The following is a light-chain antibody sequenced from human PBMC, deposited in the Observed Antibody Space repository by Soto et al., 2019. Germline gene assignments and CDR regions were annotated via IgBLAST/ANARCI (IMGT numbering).Light chain of an antibody. CDR3: QQYNNWPPN. V-gene: IGKV3-15*01. J-gene: IGKJ5*01. Sequence: EVVVSHSRATLSVCPGERATLSCRASESVGRHLAWYHQKPGQAPKLLIFDASTRATGVPARFSGSGSGTEFTITVSSLQSEDIAVYLCQQYNNWPPNFGQGTRLEIK. CDR2: DAS. CDR1: ESVGRH.